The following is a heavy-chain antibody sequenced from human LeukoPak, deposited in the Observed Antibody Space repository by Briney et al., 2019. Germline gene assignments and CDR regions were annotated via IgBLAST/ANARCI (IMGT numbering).Heavy chain of an antibody. CDR3: ARDRKFHSSGYYYVLNFDY. Sequence: GSLRLSCAASGFTFSSYSMNWVRQAPGKGLEWVSSISSSSSYIYYADSVKGRFTISRDNAKNSLYLQMNSLRAEDTAVYYCARDRKFHSSGYYYVLNFDYWGQGTLVTVSS. CDR2: ISSSSSYI. J-gene: IGHJ4*02. D-gene: IGHD3-22*01. CDR1: GFTFSSYS. V-gene: IGHV3-21*01.